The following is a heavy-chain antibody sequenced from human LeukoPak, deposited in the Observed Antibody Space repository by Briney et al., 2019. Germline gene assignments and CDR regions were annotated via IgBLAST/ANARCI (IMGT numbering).Heavy chain of an antibody. CDR1: GGSISSGSYY. J-gene: IGHJ4*02. CDR2: IYTSGST. CDR3: ARLTSDYYDSSGYGY. D-gene: IGHD3-22*01. Sequence: PSETLSLTCTVSGGSISSGSYYWRWLRQPAGKGLEWFGRIYTSGSTNYNPPLKSRVTISVDTSKNQFSLKLSSVTAADTAVYYCARLTSDYYDSSGYGYWGQGTLVTVSS. V-gene: IGHV4-61*02.